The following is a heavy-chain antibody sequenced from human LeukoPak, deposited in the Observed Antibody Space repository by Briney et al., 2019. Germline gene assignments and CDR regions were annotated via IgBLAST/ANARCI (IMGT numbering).Heavy chain of an antibody. Sequence: GGSLRLSCAASGFTFSSYSMNWVRQAPGKGLEWVSYISSSSSTIYYADSVKGRLTISRDNAKNSLYLQMNSLRAEDTAVYYCAKLTYGSGTYGAFDYWGQGTLVTVST. D-gene: IGHD3-10*01. J-gene: IGHJ4*02. CDR1: GFTFSSYS. CDR3: AKLTYGSGTYGAFDY. V-gene: IGHV3-48*01. CDR2: ISSSSSTI.